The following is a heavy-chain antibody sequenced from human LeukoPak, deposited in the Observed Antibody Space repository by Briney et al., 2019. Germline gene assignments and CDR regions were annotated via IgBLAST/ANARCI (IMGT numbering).Heavy chain of an antibody. CDR1: GFTFSIYA. CDR3: AKELGGSYGY. J-gene: IGHJ4*02. V-gene: IGHV3-23*01. Sequence: PGGSLRLSCAASGFTFSIYAMSCVRQAPGKVLEWVSSRGSLEGTSYANSVTGRFTMSRDNSKSTLYMQMNSLRAGDTAVYYCAKELGGSYGYWGQGTLVTVSS. CDR2: RGSLEGT. D-gene: IGHD1-26*01.